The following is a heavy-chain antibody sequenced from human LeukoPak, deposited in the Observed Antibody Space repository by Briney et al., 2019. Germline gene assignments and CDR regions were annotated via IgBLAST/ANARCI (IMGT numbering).Heavy chain of an antibody. V-gene: IGHV3-30*18. CDR2: ISYDGSNK. D-gene: IGHD2-2*02. CDR3: AKDALNIVVVPAAIPDYGMDV. Sequence: GGSLRLSCAASGFTFSSYGMHWVRQAPGKRLEWVAVISYDGSNKYYADSVKGRFTISRDNPKNTLYLQMNSLRAEDTAVYYCAKDALNIVVVPAAIPDYGMDVWGQGTTVTVSS. J-gene: IGHJ6*02. CDR1: GFTFSSYG.